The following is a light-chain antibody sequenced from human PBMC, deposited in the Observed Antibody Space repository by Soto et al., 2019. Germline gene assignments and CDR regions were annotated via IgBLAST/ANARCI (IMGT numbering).Light chain of an antibody. CDR3: QQSYSTPWT. CDR2: STS. V-gene: IGKV1-39*01. CDR1: QSISYY. Sequence: DIQMTQSPSSLSASVGDRVTITCLSSQSISYYLNWYQQKQGRAPRLLIDSTSTLQSGVPSKFSGSASGSDFTLTISSLQPEDFATYYCQQSYSTPWTFGQGTTVDIK. J-gene: IGKJ1*01.